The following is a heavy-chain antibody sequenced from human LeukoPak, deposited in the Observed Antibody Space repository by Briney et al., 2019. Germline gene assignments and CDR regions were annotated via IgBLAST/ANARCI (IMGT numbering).Heavy chain of an antibody. V-gene: IGHV4-59*01. J-gene: IGHJ5*02. CDR2: IYYSGST. D-gene: IGHD6-13*01. Sequence: SETLSLTCTVSGGSISSYYWSWIRQPPGKGLEWIGYIYYSGSTNYNPSLKSRVTISVDTSKNQFSLKLSSVTAADSAVYYCAREMQQHWFDPWGQGTLVTVSS. CDR1: GGSISSYY. CDR3: AREMQQHWFDP.